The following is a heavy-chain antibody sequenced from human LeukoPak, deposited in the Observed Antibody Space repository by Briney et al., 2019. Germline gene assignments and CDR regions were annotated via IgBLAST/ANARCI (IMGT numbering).Heavy chain of an antibody. Sequence: GASVKVSCKASAFTFSGYYIQWVRQAPGQGLEWVGWINPNSGGTTYAQKFQGRVTMTRDTSISTAYMDLSSLRSDDAAVYYCLRFRVGTTTLEKDDYWGQGTLVTVSS. CDR3: LRFRVGTTTLEKDDY. CDR1: AFTFSGYY. D-gene: IGHD1-26*01. CDR2: INPNSGGT. V-gene: IGHV1-2*02. J-gene: IGHJ4*02.